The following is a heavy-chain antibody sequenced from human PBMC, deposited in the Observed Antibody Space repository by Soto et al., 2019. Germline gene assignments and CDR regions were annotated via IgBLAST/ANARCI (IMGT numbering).Heavy chain of an antibody. CDR1: GGTFSSYT. CDR2: IIPILGIA. V-gene: IGHV1-69*04. J-gene: IGHJ4*02. D-gene: IGHD5-12*01. CDR3: ARDWPYSGYDFSAGFDY. Sequence: GASVKVSCEACGGTFSSYTISWARQAPGQGLEWMGRIIPILGIANYAQKFQGRVTITADKSTSTAYMELSSLRSEDTAVYYCARDWPYSGYDFSAGFDYWGQGTLVTVSS.